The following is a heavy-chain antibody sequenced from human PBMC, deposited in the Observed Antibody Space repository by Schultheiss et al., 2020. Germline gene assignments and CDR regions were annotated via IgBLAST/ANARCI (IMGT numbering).Heavy chain of an antibody. Sequence: GGSLRLSCAASGFTFSSYSMNWVRQAPGKGLEWVSSISSSSSYIYYADSVKGRFTISRDNAKNSLYLQMNSLRAEDTSVYYCARDKAAAPFDYWGQGTLVTVSS. CDR2: ISSSSSYI. J-gene: IGHJ4*02. CDR3: ARDKAAAPFDY. D-gene: IGHD6-13*01. V-gene: IGHV3-21*01. CDR1: GFTFSSYS.